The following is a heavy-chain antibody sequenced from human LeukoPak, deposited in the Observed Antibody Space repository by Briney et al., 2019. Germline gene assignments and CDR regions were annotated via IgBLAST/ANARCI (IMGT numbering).Heavy chain of an antibody. CDR1: GGSISSSSYY. D-gene: IGHD2-8*02. J-gene: IGHJ4*02. CDR2: IYYSGST. V-gene: IGHV4-39*07. CDR3: ARVQFWWKNYYFDY. Sequence: SETLSLTCTVSGGSISSSSYYWGWIRQPPGKGLEWIGSIYYSGSTYYNPSLKSRVTISVDTSKNQFSLKLSSVTAADTAVYYCARVQFWWKNYYFDYWGQGTLVTVSS.